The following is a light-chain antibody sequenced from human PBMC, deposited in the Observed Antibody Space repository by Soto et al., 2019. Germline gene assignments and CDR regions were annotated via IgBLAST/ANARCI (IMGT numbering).Light chain of an antibody. Sequence: QSVLTQPPSVSGAPGQRVTISCTGSGSNIGAGYDVHWYQQLPGTAPKVLIYANSHRPSGVPDRFSGSQSGTSASLAITGLQAEDEADYYCQSYDSSLSGSVVFGGGTKLTVL. CDR3: QSYDSSLSGSVV. CDR2: ANS. V-gene: IGLV1-40*01. J-gene: IGLJ2*01. CDR1: GSNIGAGYD.